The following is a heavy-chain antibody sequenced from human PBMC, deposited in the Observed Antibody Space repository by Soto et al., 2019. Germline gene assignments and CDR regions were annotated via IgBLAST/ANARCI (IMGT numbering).Heavy chain of an antibody. V-gene: IGHV3-23*01. D-gene: IGHD2-21*01. J-gene: IGHJ4*02. CDR1: GFTISNNA. CDR3: VKSIPYHCDS. Sequence: GGSLRLSCAASGFTISNNAMGWVRQAPGKGLEWVSAISGSGGGTHYTDSVKGRFTISRDNSKNTLYLQMNSLKADDTAVYFCVKSIPYHCDSWGQGTLVTVSS. CDR2: ISGSGGGT.